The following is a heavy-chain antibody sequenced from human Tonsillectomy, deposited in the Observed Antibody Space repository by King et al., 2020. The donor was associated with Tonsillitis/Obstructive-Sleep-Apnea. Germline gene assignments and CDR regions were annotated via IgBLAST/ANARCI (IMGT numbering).Heavy chain of an antibody. CDR3: ARDFPHRHDAFDI. CDR1: GFTFSSYG. J-gene: IGHJ3*02. Sequence: VQLVESGGGVVQPGRSLRLSCAASGFTFSSYGMHWVRQAPGKGLEWVAVIWYDGSNKYYADFVKGRFTISRDNSKNTLYLQMNSLRAEDTAVYYCARDFPHRHDAFDIWGQGTMVTVSS. V-gene: IGHV3-33*01. CDR2: IWYDGSNK.